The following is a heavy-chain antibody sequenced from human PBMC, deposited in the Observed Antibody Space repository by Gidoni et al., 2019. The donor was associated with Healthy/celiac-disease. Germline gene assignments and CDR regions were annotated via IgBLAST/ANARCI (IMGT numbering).Heavy chain of an antibody. CDR3: ARGVPGIAATRSADY. J-gene: IGHJ4*02. CDR1: GGSSSGYY. CDR2: INHRGST. V-gene: IGHV4-34*01. Sequence: QLHLRQRVSVLLNPSNPLSLTCVFSGGSSSGYYWSCIRQPPGKGLEWIGEINHRGSTNYNPSLKSRVNISVETSKNQFSLKLSSVTAADTAVYYCARGVPGIAATRSADYWGQGTLVTVSS. D-gene: IGHD2-15*01.